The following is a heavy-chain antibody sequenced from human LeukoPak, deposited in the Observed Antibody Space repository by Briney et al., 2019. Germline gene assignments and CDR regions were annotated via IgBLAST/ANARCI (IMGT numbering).Heavy chain of an antibody. CDR1: GGSIRNYY. CDR3: ATVSGTSSILY. D-gene: IGHD2-2*01. V-gene: IGHV4-59*01. CDR2: AYYTGTS. J-gene: IGHJ4*02. Sequence: SETLSLTCTVSGGSIRNYYWSLIRQPPGKGLEWLGYAYYTGTSKYNPSLKSRLNISVDTSKNQFSLRLTSVTAADTAVYYCATVSGTSSILYWGQGTLVIVSS.